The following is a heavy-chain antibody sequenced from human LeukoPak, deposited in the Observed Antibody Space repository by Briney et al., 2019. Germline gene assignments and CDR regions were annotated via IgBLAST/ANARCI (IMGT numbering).Heavy chain of an antibody. V-gene: IGHV4-39*01. CDR2: IYYSGST. D-gene: IGHD6-19*01. CDR3: ARHHSSGWYYFDY. CDR1: GGSISSSSYY. Sequence: SETLSLTCTVSGGSISSSSYYWGWIRQPPGKGLEWIGSIYYSGSTYYNPSLKSRVTISVDTSKNQFSLKLSSVTAADTAVYYCARHHSSGWYYFDYWGQGTLVTVSS. J-gene: IGHJ4*02.